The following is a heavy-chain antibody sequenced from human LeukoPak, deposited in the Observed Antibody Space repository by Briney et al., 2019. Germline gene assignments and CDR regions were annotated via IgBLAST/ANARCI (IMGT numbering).Heavy chain of an antibody. CDR1: GFTFSNYG. Sequence: PGGSLRLSCAASGFTFSNYGMSWVRQAPGKGLEWVSAISGSGGSTYYADSVKGRFTISRDNSKNTLYLQMNSLRAEDTAIYYCAKGSGYSKPNYYYYMDVWGKGTTVTVSS. J-gene: IGHJ6*03. D-gene: IGHD4-11*01. V-gene: IGHV3-23*01. CDR2: ISGSGGST. CDR3: AKGSGYSKPNYYYYMDV.